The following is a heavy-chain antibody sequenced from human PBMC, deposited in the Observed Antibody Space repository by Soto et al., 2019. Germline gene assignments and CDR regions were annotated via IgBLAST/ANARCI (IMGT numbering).Heavy chain of an antibody. CDR3: AKVSSSWYAGFFDL. CDR1: GFTFSSHA. Sequence: EVQLLESGGGLVQPGGSLRLSCTASGFTFSSHAMTWVRQAPGKGPEWVSGLSDSGISIYYADSVKDRLTISRDNSKNTLYLQIHTLRAEDTAVYYCAKVSSSWYAGFFDLWGQGTLVTVSS. CDR2: LSDSGISI. V-gene: IGHV3-23*01. J-gene: IGHJ4*02. D-gene: IGHD6-13*01.